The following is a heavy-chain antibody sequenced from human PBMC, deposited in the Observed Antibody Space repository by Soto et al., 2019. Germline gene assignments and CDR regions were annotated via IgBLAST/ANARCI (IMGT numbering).Heavy chain of an antibody. J-gene: IGHJ2*01. CDR3: AKPFQRSGYYYDFWYFDV. CDR2: ISHDGSTK. CDR1: GLTFSSYG. D-gene: IGHD3-22*01. V-gene: IGHV3-30*18. Sequence: QVQLVESGGGVVQPGRSLRLSCAASGLTFSSYGMHWVRQAPGKGLEWVAVISHDGSTKYYADSVRGRFTISRDNSNNTLYLQMYSLRPEDTALYYCAKPFQRSGYYYDFWYFDVWGRGTLVTVSS.